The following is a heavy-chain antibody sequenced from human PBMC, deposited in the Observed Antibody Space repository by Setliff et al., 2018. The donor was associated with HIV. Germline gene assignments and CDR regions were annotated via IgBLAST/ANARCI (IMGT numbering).Heavy chain of an antibody. Sequence: PSETLSLTCAIYGGSFSGNYWSWIRQPPGKGLEWIGEINYSGTTNHNPFLKSRVTISVDTSKKQFSLKLNSVTAADSAMYYCAATYCRGGGRDCPQMYDYWGQGSLVTVSS. CDR1: GGSFSGNY. D-gene: IGHD2-15*01. J-gene: IGHJ4*02. CDR3: AATYCRGGGRDCPQMYDY. V-gene: IGHV4-34*01. CDR2: INYSGTT.